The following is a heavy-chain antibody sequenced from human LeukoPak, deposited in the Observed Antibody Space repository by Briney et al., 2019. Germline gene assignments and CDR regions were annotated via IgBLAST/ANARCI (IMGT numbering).Heavy chain of an antibody. CDR3: ARGAHSHYFDY. Sequence: SETLSLTCAVYGGSFSGYYWSWIRQPPGKGLEWIGEINHSGSTNYNPSLKSRVTISVDTSKNQFSLKLSSVTAADTAVYYCARGAHSHYFDYWGQGALVTGSS. D-gene: IGHD3-3*02. CDR2: INHSGST. V-gene: IGHV4-34*01. J-gene: IGHJ4*02. CDR1: GGSFSGYY.